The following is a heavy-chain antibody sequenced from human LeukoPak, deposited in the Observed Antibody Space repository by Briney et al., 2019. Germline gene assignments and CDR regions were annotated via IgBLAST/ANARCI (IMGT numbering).Heavy chain of an antibody. J-gene: IGHJ3*02. V-gene: IGHV3-9*01. D-gene: IGHD6-19*01. Sequence: GGSLRLSCAASGFTFDDYAMHWVRQAPGKGLEWVSGISWNSGSIGYADSVKGRFTTSRDNAKNSLYLQMNSLRAEDTALYYCACGVAVAGTTFGAFDIWGQETMVTVSS. CDR1: GFTFDDYA. CDR3: ACGVAVAGTTFGAFDI. CDR2: ISWNSGSI.